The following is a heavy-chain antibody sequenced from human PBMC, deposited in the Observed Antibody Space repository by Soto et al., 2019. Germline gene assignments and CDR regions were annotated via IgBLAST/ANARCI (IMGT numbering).Heavy chain of an antibody. D-gene: IGHD6-19*01. V-gene: IGHV1-8*01. Sequence: QVQLVQSGAEVKKPGASVKVSCKASGYTFTSYDINWVRQATGQGPEWMGWMNPNSGNKNHAQKFQGRVTLTRNTSINTAYMELSSLESEDTAVYYCARGPIVSYSSGWYFDYWGQGVLVTVSS. CDR1: GYTFTSYD. CDR3: ARGPIVSYSSGWYFDY. J-gene: IGHJ4*02. CDR2: MNPNSGNK.